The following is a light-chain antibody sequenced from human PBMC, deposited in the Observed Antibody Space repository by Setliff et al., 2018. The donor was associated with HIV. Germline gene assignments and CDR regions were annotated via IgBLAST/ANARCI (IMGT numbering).Light chain of an antibody. CDR2: SNN. V-gene: IGLV1-44*01. J-gene: IGLJ1*01. CDR1: RSNIGSNT. Sequence: QSVLTQPPSASGTPGQRVTIFCSGSRSNIGSNTVNWYQQLPGTAPKLLIYSNNQRPSGVPDRFSGSKSGTSASLAISGLQAEDEADYYCQSYDSSLTGYVFGTGTKGTVL. CDR3: QSYDSSLTGYV.